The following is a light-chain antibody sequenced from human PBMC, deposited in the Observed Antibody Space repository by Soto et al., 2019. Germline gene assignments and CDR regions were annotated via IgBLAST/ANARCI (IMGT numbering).Light chain of an antibody. CDR2: GAS. CDR3: QQYDNSPIT. J-gene: IGKJ5*01. V-gene: IGKV3-20*01. Sequence: EIVFSQSPGTPSFSPGEKATLSSRASQDVGTFLTWYQQKPGQAPRLLIYGASSRATGIPDRFSGTGSETDFTLTISRLEPEDFAVYYCQQYDNSPITFGQGTRLEIK. CDR1: QDVGTF.